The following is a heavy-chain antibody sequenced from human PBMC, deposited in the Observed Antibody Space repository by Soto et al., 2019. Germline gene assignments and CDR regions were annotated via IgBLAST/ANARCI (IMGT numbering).Heavy chain of an antibody. J-gene: IGHJ4*02. CDR3: AKEGALYCSGGSCGFDY. CDR2: ISNDGNNK. Sequence: GGSLRLSCAASGFNFSTYGMDWVRQAPGKGLEWVAVISNDGNNKYYADSVKGRFTISRDNSKNTLYLQMNSLRAEDTAVYNCAKEGALYCSGGSCGFDYWGQGTLVTVSS. V-gene: IGHV3-30*18. CDR1: GFNFSTYG. D-gene: IGHD2-15*01.